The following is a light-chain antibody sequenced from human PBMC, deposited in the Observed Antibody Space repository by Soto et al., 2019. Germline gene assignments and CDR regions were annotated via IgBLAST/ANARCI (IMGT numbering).Light chain of an antibody. CDR3: SSYTRRNTVI. J-gene: IGLJ2*01. CDR1: SSGIGGYNY. Sequence: QSALTQPASVSGSPGQSITISCTGTSSGIGGYNYVCWYQHHPGKAPKLLISDVSNRPSGVSNRFSGSKSDNTASLTISGLQAEDEADYYCSSYTRRNTVIFGGGTKVTVL. V-gene: IGLV2-14*03. CDR2: DVS.